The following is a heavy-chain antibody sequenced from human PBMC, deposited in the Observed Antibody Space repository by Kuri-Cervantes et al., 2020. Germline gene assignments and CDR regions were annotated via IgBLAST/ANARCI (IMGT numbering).Heavy chain of an antibody. V-gene: IGHV3-48*01. CDR1: GFTFSSYS. Sequence: GESLKISCAASGFTFSSYSMNWVRQAPGKGLEWVSYISSSSSTIYYADSVKGRFTISRDNAKNSLYLQMNSLRAEDTAVYYCARSYYDFWGGYYMDAFDIWGQGTMVTVSS. CDR2: ISSSSSTI. J-gene: IGHJ3*02. D-gene: IGHD3-3*01. CDR3: ARSYYDFWGGYYMDAFDI.